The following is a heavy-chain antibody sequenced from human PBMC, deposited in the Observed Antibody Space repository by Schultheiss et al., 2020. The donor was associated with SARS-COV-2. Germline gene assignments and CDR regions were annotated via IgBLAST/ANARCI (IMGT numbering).Heavy chain of an antibody. CDR1: GFTFNNYW. D-gene: IGHD5-12*01. Sequence: GGSLRLSCAASGFTFNNYWMHWVRQAPGKALVWVSRINSDGSSTSYADSVKGRFTISRDNAKNTLYLQMNSLRAEDTAVYYCAKGATGFDYWGQGTLVTVSS. J-gene: IGHJ4*02. CDR2: INSDGSST. CDR3: AKGATGFDY. V-gene: IGHV3-74*01.